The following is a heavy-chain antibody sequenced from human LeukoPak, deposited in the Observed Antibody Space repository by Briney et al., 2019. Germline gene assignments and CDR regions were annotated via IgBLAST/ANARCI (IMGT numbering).Heavy chain of an antibody. D-gene: IGHD2-15*01. V-gene: IGHV4-34*01. CDR1: GGSFSGYY. CDR2: INHSGST. CDR3: ARIGCSGGSCYAGDFQH. J-gene: IGHJ1*01. Sequence: SETLSLTCAVYGGSFSGYYWSWIRQPPGKGLEWIGEINHSGSTNYNPSLKSRVTISVDTSKNQFSLKLSSVTAADTAVYYCARIGCSGGSCYAGDFQHWGQGTLVTVSS.